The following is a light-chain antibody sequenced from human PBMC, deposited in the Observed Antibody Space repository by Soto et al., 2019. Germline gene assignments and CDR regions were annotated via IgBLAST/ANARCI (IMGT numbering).Light chain of an antibody. J-gene: IGKJ1*01. CDR2: AAS. CDR3: QQRKT. CDR1: QSISSY. Sequence: DIQMTQPPSSLSASVGDRVTITCRASQSISSYLNWYQQKPGKAPKLLIYAASSLQSGVPSRFSVSGSGTDFTLTISSLQLEDVATYYCQQRKTFGQGTKVDI. V-gene: IGKV1-39*01.